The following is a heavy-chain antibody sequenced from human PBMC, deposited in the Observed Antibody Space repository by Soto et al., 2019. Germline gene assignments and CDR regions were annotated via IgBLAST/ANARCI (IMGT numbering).Heavy chain of an antibody. CDR1: GGTFSRHA. CDR3: ARGYYYDSSGYYGSYYFDY. CDR2: IIPIFGTA. J-gene: IGHJ4*02. Sequence: QVQLVQSGAEVRKPGSSVKVSCKASGGTFSRHAISWVRQAPGQGLEWMGGIIPIFGTANYAQKSQGRVTITADESTSTAYMELSSLRSEDTAVYYCARGYYYDSSGYYGSYYFDYWGQGTLVTVSS. D-gene: IGHD3-22*01. V-gene: IGHV1-69*01.